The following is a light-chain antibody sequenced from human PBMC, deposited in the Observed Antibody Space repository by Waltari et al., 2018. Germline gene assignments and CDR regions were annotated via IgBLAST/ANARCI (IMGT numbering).Light chain of an antibody. CDR2: DTS. Sequence: EIVLTQSPATLSLSPGERATLSCRASQSVNWYLAWYQQRPGQAPRHLIYDTSNRATGIPARFSGSGSETDFTLTISSLEPDDSAVYYCQQRRNWPLTFGGGTKVEIK. J-gene: IGKJ4*01. V-gene: IGKV3-11*01. CDR3: QQRRNWPLT. CDR1: QSVNWY.